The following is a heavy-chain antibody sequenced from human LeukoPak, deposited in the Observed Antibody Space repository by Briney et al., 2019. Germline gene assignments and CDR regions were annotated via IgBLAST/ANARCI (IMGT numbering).Heavy chain of an antibody. D-gene: IGHD5-24*01. CDR3: ARDRYGDGFAHFDY. V-gene: IGHV1-2*02. Sequence: ASVKVSCRASGYTFTDYHIHWVRQAPGQGLEWMGWVYGNSGGTNYAQKFQARVTMTSDTSITTAYMDLSRLTSDDTAVYYCARDRYGDGFAHFDYWGQGALVTVSS. J-gene: IGHJ4*02. CDR2: VYGNSGGT. CDR1: GYTFTDYH.